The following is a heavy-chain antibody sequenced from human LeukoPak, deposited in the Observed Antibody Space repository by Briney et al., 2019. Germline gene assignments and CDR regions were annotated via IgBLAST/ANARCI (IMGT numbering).Heavy chain of an antibody. CDR2: VNHSGST. CDR1: GGSFSGYY. Sequence: SETLSLTCAVYGGSFSGYYWSSIRQPPGKGLEWIGEVNHSGSTNYNPSLKSRVSISVDTSKNQFSLRLNSVTAADTAVYYCARGRRDDFWSGYSLYYFDYWGQGTLVTVSS. CDR3: ARGRRDDFWSGYSLYYFDY. V-gene: IGHV4-34*01. D-gene: IGHD3-3*01. J-gene: IGHJ4*02.